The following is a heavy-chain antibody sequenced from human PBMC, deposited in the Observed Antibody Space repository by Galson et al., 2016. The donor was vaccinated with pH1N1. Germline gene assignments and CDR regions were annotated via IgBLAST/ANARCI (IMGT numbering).Heavy chain of an antibody. CDR2: ISSSSTRV. J-gene: IGHJ3*02. CDR1: TFSFSRHG. D-gene: IGHD3-3*01. V-gene: IGHV3-48*04. CDR3: VRDDYESWSGYDAFDI. Sequence: SLRLSCAASTFSFSRHGMNWVRQAPGKGLEWISYISSSSTRVFYADSVKGRFTISRDNVKNSVYLQMKTLRAEDTAVYYCVRDDYESWSGYDAFDIWSPGTMVIVSS.